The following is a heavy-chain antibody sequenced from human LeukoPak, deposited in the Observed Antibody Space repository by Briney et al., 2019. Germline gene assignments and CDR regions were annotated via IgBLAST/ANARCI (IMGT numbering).Heavy chain of an antibody. CDR1: GGSISIYY. V-gene: IGHV4-59*01. J-gene: IGHJ6*03. Sequence: SETLSLTCTVSGGSISIYYWSWIRQPPGKGLERLGYIYYSGSTNYNPSLKSRVTISVDTSKNQFSLKLSSVTAADTAVYYCARVQAAAYYYYMDVWGKGTTVTISS. CDR2: IYYSGST. D-gene: IGHD6-13*01. CDR3: ARVQAAAYYYYMDV.